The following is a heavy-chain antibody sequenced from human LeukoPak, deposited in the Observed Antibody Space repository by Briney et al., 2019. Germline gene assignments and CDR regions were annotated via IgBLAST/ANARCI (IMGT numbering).Heavy chain of an antibody. CDR3: ARGPQERSGYPDD. J-gene: IGHJ4*02. Sequence: PSETLSLTCTVSGGSITSYYWSWIRQPAGKGLEWIGRTYARGSTSYNPSLKSRVTMSVDTSKNQFSLRLSSVTAADTAVYYCARGPQERSGYPDDWGQRTLVTVSS. CDR1: GGSITSYY. CDR2: TYARGST. V-gene: IGHV4-4*07. D-gene: IGHD3-22*01.